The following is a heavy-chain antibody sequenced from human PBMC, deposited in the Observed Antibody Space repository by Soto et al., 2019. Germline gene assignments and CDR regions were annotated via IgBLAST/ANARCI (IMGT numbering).Heavy chain of an antibody. D-gene: IGHD1-26*01. Sequence: QVQLVESGGGVVQPGRSLRLSCAASGFTFSSYGMHWVRQAPGKGLEWVAVIWYDGSNKYYADSVKGRFTISRDNSKNTLYLQMNSLRAEXTXXXXCARGKKWELLDYWGQGTLVTVSS. CDR1: GFTFSSYG. V-gene: IGHV3-33*01. J-gene: IGHJ4*02. CDR2: IWYDGSNK. CDR3: ARGKKWELLDY.